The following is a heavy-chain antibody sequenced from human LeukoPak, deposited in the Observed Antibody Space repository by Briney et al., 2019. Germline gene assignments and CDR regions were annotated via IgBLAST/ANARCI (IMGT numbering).Heavy chain of an antibody. V-gene: IGHV1-8*01. D-gene: IGHD3-22*01. Sequence: ASVKVSCKASGYTFSSYDINWVRQATGQGLEWMGWMNPNSGDTGYAQKFQGRVTMTRDTSISTAYMELNSLRSEDTAVYYCARGGDYYDSITFSAAINSWGQGTLVTVSS. CDR1: GYTFSSYD. CDR3: ARGGDYYDSITFSAAINS. CDR2: MNPNSGDT. J-gene: IGHJ4*02.